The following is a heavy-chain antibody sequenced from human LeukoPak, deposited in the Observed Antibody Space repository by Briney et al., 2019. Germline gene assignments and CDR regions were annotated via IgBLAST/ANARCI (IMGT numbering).Heavy chain of an antibody. Sequence: GESLKISCRGSGYSFTSYWIAWVRQMPGKGLEWMGIIYPGDSDIRYSPSFQGQVTISADKSISTAYLQWSSLKASGTAVYFCARHESTEASKYWGQGTLVTVSS. J-gene: IGHJ4*02. CDR2: IYPGDSDI. V-gene: IGHV5-51*01. CDR3: ARHESTEASKY. CDR1: GYSFTSYW. D-gene: IGHD1-1*01.